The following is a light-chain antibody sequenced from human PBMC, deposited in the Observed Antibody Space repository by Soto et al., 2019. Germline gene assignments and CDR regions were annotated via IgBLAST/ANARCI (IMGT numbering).Light chain of an antibody. CDR2: GNN. Sequence: QSVLTQPPSVSGAPGQRVTISCTWSSSNIGAGYDVHWYQQLPGTAPKLLIYGNNNRPSGVPDRFSGSKSGTSASLAIAGLQAEDEADYYCQSFDSSLSGSVFGGGTQLTVL. CDR3: QSFDSSLSGSV. V-gene: IGLV1-40*01. J-gene: IGLJ7*01. CDR1: SSNIGAGYD.